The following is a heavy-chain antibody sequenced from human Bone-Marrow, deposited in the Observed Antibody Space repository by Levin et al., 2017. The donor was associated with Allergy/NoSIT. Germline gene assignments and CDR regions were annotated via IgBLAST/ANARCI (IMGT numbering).Heavy chain of an antibody. CDR1: GGTFSSYA. J-gene: IGHJ5*02. V-gene: IGHV1-69*13. Sequence: SVKVSCKASGGTFSSYAISWVRQAPGQGLEWMGGIIPIFGTANYAQKFQGRVTITADESTSTAYMELSSLRSEDTAVYYCARRGYCSSTSCRRHSGWFDPWGQGTLVTVSS. D-gene: IGHD2-2*01. CDR2: IIPIFGTA. CDR3: ARRGYCSSTSCRRHSGWFDP.